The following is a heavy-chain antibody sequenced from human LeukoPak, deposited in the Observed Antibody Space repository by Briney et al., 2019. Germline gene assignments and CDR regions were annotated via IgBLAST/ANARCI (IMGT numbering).Heavy chain of an antibody. Sequence: PGRSLRLSCAASGFTFSSYGMHWVRQAPGKGLEWVAVIWYDGSNKYYADSVKGRFAISRDNSKNTLYLQMNSLRAEDTAVYYCAKERTTVSFYDYYYYMDVWGKGTTVTVSS. J-gene: IGHJ6*03. CDR3: AKERTTVSFYDYYYYMDV. D-gene: IGHD4-11*01. CDR2: IWYDGSNK. CDR1: GFTFSSYG. V-gene: IGHV3-33*06.